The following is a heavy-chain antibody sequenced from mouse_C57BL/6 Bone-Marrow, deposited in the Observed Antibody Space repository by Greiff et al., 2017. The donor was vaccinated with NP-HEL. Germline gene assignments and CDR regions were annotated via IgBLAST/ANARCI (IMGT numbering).Heavy chain of an antibody. J-gene: IGHJ1*03. CDR1: GYTFTSYG. Sequence: LQESGAELARPGASVKLSCKASGYTFTSYGISWVKQRTGQGLEWIGEIYPRSGNTYYNEKFKGKATLTADKSSSTAYMELRSLTSEDSAVYFCARSAYDGLWYFDVWGTGTTVTVSS. V-gene: IGHV1-81*01. CDR3: ARSAYDGLWYFDV. D-gene: IGHD2-3*01. CDR2: IYPRSGNT.